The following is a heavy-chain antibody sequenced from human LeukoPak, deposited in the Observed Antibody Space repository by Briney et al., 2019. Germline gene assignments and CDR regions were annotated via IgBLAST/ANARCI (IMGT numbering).Heavy chain of an antibody. Sequence: GGSLRLSCGASGFTFRSYAMHWVRQAPGKGLEWVSAISGSGGSTYYADSVKGRFTISRDNSKNTLYLQMNSLRAEDTAVYYCAKDNVVEYYYDSGGYYHDYWGQGTLVTVSS. D-gene: IGHD3-22*01. CDR3: AKDNVVEYYYDSGGYYHDY. J-gene: IGHJ4*02. V-gene: IGHV3-23*01. CDR1: GFTFRSYA. CDR2: ISGSGGST.